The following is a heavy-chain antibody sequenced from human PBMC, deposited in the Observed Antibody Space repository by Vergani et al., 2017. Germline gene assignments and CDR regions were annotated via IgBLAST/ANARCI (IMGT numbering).Heavy chain of an antibody. CDR2: IKRTFDRETT. CDR1: GFSFRNAW. J-gene: IGHJ6*02. D-gene: IGHD2-15*01. CDR3: TTDPRYCCDGTCYWRIDNHYYGMDV. V-gene: IGHV3-15*07. Sequence: EVQLVESGGGFVKPGGSLRLSCVASGFSFRNAWMNWVRRTPGKGLEWVGRIKRTFDRETTDYAAAGKGRFTISRDDSKNTLFRQMNDLKTEDIGVYYCTTDPRYCCDGTCYWRIDNHYYGMDVWGQGTTITVSS.